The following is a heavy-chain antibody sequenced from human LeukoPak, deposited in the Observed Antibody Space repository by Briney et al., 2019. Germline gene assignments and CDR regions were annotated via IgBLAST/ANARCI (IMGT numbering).Heavy chain of an antibody. CDR2: INHSGST. D-gene: IGHD3-16*02. Sequence: PSQTLSLTCTVSGGSISSGSYYWSWIRQPAGKGLEWIGEINHSGSTNYNPSLKSRVTISVDTSKNQFSLKLSSVTAADTAVYYCARRLRMITFGGVIAHNWFDPWGQGTLVTVSS. J-gene: IGHJ5*02. V-gene: IGHV4-61*09. CDR3: ARRLRMITFGGVIAHNWFDP. CDR1: GGSISSGSYY.